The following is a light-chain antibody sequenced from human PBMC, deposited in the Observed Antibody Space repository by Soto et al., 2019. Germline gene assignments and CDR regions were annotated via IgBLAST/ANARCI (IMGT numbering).Light chain of an antibody. V-gene: IGLV2-8*01. CDR3: NSYAGSNNWV. CDR1: SSDIGGYNY. Sequence: QSALTQPPSASGSPGQSVTISCTGTSSDIGGYNYVSWYRQHPGKAPKLMIYEVSERPSGVPDRFSGSKSGNTASLTVSGLQAEDEADYYCNSYAGSNNWVFGGGTKVTVL. CDR2: EVS. J-gene: IGLJ2*01.